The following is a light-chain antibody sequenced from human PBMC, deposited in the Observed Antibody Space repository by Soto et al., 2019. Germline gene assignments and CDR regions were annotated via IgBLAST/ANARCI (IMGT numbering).Light chain of an antibody. CDR2: RAS. CDR1: QSVSND. J-gene: IGKJ1*01. Sequence: EIVMTQSPATLSVSPGERATLSCRASQSVSNDLAWYQQKPGQAPRLLIYRASTRATGTPARFSGSGSGTEFTLTISSLQYEDFAVYYCHQYNNWPPWTFGQGTKVEIK. CDR3: HQYNNWPPWT. V-gene: IGKV3-15*01.